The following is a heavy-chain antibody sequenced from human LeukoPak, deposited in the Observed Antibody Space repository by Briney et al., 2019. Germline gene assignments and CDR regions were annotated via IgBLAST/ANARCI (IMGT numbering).Heavy chain of an antibody. CDR3: ARELDWGYYFDY. CDR1: GFPLSDYW. D-gene: IGHD3/OR15-3a*01. CDR2: IKQGGGEI. J-gene: IGHJ4*02. Sequence: GGSLRLSCAASGFPLSDYWMSWVRQAPGKGLEWVANIKQGGGEIYYVDSVKGRFTISRDNSKNTLYLQMNSLRAEDTAVYYCARELDWGYYFDYWGQGTLVTVSS. V-gene: IGHV3-7*01.